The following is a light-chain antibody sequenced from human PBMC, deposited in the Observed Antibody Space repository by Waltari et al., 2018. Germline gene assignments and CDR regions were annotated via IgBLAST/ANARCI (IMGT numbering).Light chain of an antibody. V-gene: IGKV3-15*01. CDR2: HAC. CDR1: RHIGGS. Sequence: MTQSPDTLSMSAGESVTLSCRASRHIGGSLAWYQQKAGQAPRLLFYHACTRAPRVAERFSADGSGTDFTLTISSLRSEDSAVYYCQQYNDWPPYTFGQGTKLE. CDR3: QQYNDWPPYT. J-gene: IGKJ2*01.